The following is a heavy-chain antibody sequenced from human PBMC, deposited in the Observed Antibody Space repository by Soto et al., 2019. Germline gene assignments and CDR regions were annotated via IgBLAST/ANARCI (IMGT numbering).Heavy chain of an antibody. CDR2: MNPYTGET. Sequence: QVQLVQSGAEVRKPGASVRVSCKASGYTFDAFDIHWVRQATGQGLELMGWMNPYTGETAYTQTFRGRGSMTRDTSVSTDYMELTSLTSEDSAIYFCVRQAGGASTPGDDYWGQGTLVTVSS. V-gene: IGHV1-8*01. J-gene: IGHJ4*02. CDR3: VRQAGGASTPGDDY. D-gene: IGHD2-15*01. CDR1: GYTFDAFD.